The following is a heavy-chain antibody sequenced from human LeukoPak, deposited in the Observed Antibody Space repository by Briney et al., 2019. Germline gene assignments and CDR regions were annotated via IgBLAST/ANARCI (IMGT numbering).Heavy chain of an antibody. Sequence: ASVKVSFKASGYTFTNYYMYWVRQAPGQGLEWMGMINLSGGSTTYAQEFQGRVSMTRDTSTSTVYMELSSLRSEDTASYYCARARTYDGFDIWGQGTMVIVYS. CDR1: GYTFTNYY. V-gene: IGHV1-46*01. CDR3: ARARTYDGFDI. J-gene: IGHJ3*02. CDR2: INLSGGST.